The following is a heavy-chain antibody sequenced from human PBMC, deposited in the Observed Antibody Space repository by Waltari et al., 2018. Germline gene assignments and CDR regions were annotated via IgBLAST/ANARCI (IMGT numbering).Heavy chain of an antibody. D-gene: IGHD2-8*01. V-gene: IGHV1-2*06. CDR2: INPNSGGT. CDR1: GYTFTGYS. Sequence: QVQLVQSGAEVKKPGASVKVSCKASGYTFTGYSLHWVRQAPGQGREWMGRINPNSGGTNYAQKFQGRVTMTRDTSISTAYMELSRLRSDDTAVYYCASFNGADDAFDIWGQGTMVTVSS. CDR3: ASFNGADDAFDI. J-gene: IGHJ3*02.